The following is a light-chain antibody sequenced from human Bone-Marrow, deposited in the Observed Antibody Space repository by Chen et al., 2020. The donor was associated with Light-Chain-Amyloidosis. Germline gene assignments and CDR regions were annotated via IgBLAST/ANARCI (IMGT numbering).Light chain of an antibody. CDR2: DDS. Sequence: SYVLTQPSSVSVAPGPAATIACGSTNIGSTSVHWYQQTPGQAPLLVVNDDSDRPSGIPERLSGSNSGNTATLTISRVEAGDEADYYCQVWDRSSDRPVFGGGTKLTVL. CDR1: NIGSTS. CDR3: QVWDRSSDRPV. J-gene: IGLJ3*02. V-gene: IGLV3-21*02.